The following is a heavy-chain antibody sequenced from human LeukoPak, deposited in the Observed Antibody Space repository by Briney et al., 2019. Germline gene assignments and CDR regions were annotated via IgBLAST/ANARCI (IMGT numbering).Heavy chain of an antibody. CDR1: GGSINNYY. Sequence: PSETLSLTCTVSGGSINNYYWSWIRQPPGKGLEWIGYVHYTGNTNYNPSVRTRVTISVDTSKNQFSLKVTSVSAADTAVYYCARDTEDVVMDVWGKGTTVIVSS. CDR3: ARDTEDVVMDV. J-gene: IGHJ6*03. V-gene: IGHV4-59*01. D-gene: IGHD2-21*01. CDR2: VHYTGNT.